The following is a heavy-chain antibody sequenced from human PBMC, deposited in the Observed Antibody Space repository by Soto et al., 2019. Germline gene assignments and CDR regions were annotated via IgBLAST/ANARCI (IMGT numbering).Heavy chain of an antibody. CDR1: GGSISSYY. J-gene: IGHJ5*02. D-gene: IGHD3-3*01. CDR2: IYYSGST. Sequence: SETLSLTCTVSGGSISSYYWSWIRQPPGKGLEWIGYIYYSGSTNYNPSLKSRVTISVDTSKNQFSLKLSSVTAADTAVYYCARAAIFGVVYGFDPWGQGTLVTVSS. V-gene: IGHV4-59*01. CDR3: ARAAIFGVVYGFDP.